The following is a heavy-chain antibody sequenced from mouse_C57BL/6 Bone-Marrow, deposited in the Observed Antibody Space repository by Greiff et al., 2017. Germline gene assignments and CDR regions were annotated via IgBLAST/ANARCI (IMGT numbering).Heavy chain of an antibody. CDR2: IYPGSGNT. Sequence: QVQLQQSGAELVRPGASVKLSCKASGYTFTDYYINWVKQRPGQGLEWIARIYPGSGNTYYNEKFKGKATLTAEKSSSTAYMQLSILTSEDSAVYFWATLSAYWGQGTLVTVSA. CDR3: ATLSAY. J-gene: IGHJ3*01. CDR1: GYTFTDYY. V-gene: IGHV1-76*01.